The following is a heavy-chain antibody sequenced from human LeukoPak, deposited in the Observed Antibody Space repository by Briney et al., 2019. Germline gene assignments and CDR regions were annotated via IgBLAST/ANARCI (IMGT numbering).Heavy chain of an antibody. V-gene: IGHV3-74*01. CDR2: INTDGTVT. J-gene: IGHJ4*02. CDR3: ATKQWLAPPPDS. CDR1: GFTFSKYW. Sequence: HPGGSLRLSCAASGFTFSKYWMLCVRQAPGKRLESVSRINTDGTVTTYADSVKGRFTVSRDNADNTMFLQMNSVRDEDTAVYYCATKQWLAPPPDSWGQGTPVTVSS. D-gene: IGHD6-19*01.